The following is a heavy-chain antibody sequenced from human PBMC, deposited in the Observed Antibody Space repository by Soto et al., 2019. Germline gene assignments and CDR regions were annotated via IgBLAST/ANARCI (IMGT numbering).Heavy chain of an antibody. V-gene: IGHV1-69*13. D-gene: IGHD3-22*01. J-gene: IGHJ3*02. CDR2: IIPIFGTA. Sequence: ASVKVSCKASGGTFSSCAISWVRQAPGQGLEWMGGIIPIFGTANYAQKFQGRVTITADESTSTAYMELSSLRSEDTAVYYCARDSRYYYDSSGYGPYAFDIWGQGTMVTVSS. CDR1: GGTFSSCA. CDR3: ARDSRYYYDSSGYGPYAFDI.